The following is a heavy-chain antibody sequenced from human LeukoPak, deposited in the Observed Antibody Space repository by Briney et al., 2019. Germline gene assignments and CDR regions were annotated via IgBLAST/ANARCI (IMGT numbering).Heavy chain of an antibody. Sequence: ASVKVSCKASGYTFTSNYIHWVRQAPGQGLEWMGMIYPRDGSTSYAQKFQGRVTVTRDTSTSTVHMELSGLRSEDTAMYFCAREGRYSSTWYRGWYFDYWGQGTLVTVSS. CDR2: IYPRDGST. D-gene: IGHD6-13*01. CDR3: AREGRYSSTWYRGWYFDY. J-gene: IGHJ4*02. V-gene: IGHV1-46*01. CDR1: GYTFTSNY.